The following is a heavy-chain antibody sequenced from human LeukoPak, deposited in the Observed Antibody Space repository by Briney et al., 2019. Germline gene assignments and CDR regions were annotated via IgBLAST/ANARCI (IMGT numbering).Heavy chain of an antibody. CDR2: VYNSGST. V-gene: IGHV4-59*01. Sequence: SETLSLTCTVSGGSINSYYWTWLRQPPGKGLEGIANVYNSGSTNYNPSLKSRVTISVDMFKNQFSLKLTSVTAADTAVYYCARLRSGMDVWGQGTTVTVSS. J-gene: IGHJ6*02. CDR1: GGSINSYY. CDR3: ARLRSGMDV.